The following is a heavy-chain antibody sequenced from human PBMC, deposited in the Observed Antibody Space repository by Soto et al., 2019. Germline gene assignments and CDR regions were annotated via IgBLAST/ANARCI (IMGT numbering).Heavy chain of an antibody. J-gene: IGHJ6*02. CDR3: ARIQLERRFYYYYGMDV. D-gene: IGHD1-1*01. V-gene: IGHV1-69*01. CDR1: GGTFSSYA. Sequence: QVQLVQSGAEVKKPGSSVKVSCKASGGTFSSYAISWVRQAPGQGLEWMGGIIPIFGTANYAQKFQGRVTITADESTSTAYMELSSLRSEDTAVYYCARIQLERRFYYYYGMDVWGQGTTVTVSS. CDR2: IIPIFGTA.